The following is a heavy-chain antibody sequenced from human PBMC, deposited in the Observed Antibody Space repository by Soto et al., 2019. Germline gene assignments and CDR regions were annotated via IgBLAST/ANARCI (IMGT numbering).Heavy chain of an antibody. V-gene: IGHV4-31*03. D-gene: IGHD1-7*01. CDR3: AREGNGTPPGWFDP. Sequence: SETLSLTCTVSGGAITSGGYSWSWIRQHPGKGLEWIGYIYYSGTTYYNPSLKSRATISVDTSRNQFSLKVTSVTAADTAVYYCAREGNGTPPGWFDPWGQGSQVTVSS. J-gene: IGHJ5*02. CDR2: IYYSGTT. CDR1: GGAITSGGYS.